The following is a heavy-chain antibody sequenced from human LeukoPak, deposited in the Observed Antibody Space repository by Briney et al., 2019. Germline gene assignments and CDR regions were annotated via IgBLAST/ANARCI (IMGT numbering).Heavy chain of an antibody. D-gene: IGHD3-16*01. V-gene: IGHV1-69*06. J-gene: IGHJ4*02. CDR1: GGTFSSYA. CDR3: ARDNDSRDPPHFDY. CDR2: IIPIFGTT. Sequence: SVKVSCKASGGTFSSYAISWVRQAPGQGLEWMGGIIPIFGTTNYAQKFRGRVTITADKSTRTAYMELSSLRSEDTAVYCARDNDSRDPPHFDYWGRGTLVTVSS.